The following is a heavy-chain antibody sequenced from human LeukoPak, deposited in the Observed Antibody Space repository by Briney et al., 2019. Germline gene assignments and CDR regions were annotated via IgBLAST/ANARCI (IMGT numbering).Heavy chain of an antibody. Sequence: PGGSLRLSCEASGFTFSKSWMSWVRQAPGMGLEWVANINERGSAPYYVDSVKGRFTISRDNTKNSLYLQMNSLRVEDTGVYFCARDSEGYPWWGQGTLVTVSS. CDR1: GFTFSKSW. CDR2: INERGSAP. J-gene: IGHJ4*02. D-gene: IGHD5-18*01. CDR3: ARDSEGYPW. V-gene: IGHV3-7*01.